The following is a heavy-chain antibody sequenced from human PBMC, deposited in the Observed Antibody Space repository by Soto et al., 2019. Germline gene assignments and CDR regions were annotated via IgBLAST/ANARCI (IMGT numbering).Heavy chain of an antibody. CDR3: ARVGVQLWTHFDY. V-gene: IGHV4-30-4*01. CDR2: IYYSGST. D-gene: IGHD5-18*01. Sequence: PSETLSLTCTVSGGSISSGDYYWSWIRQPPGKGLEWIGYIYYSGSTYYNPSLKSRVTISVDTSKNQFSLKLSSVTAADTAVYYCARVGVQLWTHFDYWGQGTLVTVSS. J-gene: IGHJ4*02. CDR1: GGSISSGDYY.